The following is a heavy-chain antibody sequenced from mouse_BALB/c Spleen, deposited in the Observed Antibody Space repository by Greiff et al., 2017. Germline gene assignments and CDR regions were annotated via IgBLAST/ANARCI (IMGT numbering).Heavy chain of an antibody. J-gene: IGHJ1*01. Sequence: EVMLVESGGGLVKPGGSLKLSCAASGFTFSSYAMSWVRQTPEKRLEWVASISSGGSTYYPDSVKGRFTISRDNARNILYLQMSSLRSEDTAMYYCATPYYGSSPSYWYFDVWGAGTTVTVSS. D-gene: IGHD1-1*01. CDR1: GFTFSSYA. CDR3: ATPYYGSSPSYWYFDV. CDR2: ISSGGST. V-gene: IGHV5-6-5*01.